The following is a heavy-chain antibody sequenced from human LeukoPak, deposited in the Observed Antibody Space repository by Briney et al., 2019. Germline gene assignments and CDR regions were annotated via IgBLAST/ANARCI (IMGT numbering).Heavy chain of an antibody. J-gene: IGHJ4*02. D-gene: IGHD5-12*01. CDR2: IYYSGST. Sequence: SETLSLTCTVSGGSISSSSYYWGWIRQPPGKGLEWIGSIYYSGSTYYNPSLKSRVTISVDTSKNQFSLKLSSVTAADTAVYYCATQGYSGYDDRGSFDYWGQGTLVTVSS. CDR3: ATQGYSGYDDRGSFDY. V-gene: IGHV4-39*07. CDR1: GGSISSSSYY.